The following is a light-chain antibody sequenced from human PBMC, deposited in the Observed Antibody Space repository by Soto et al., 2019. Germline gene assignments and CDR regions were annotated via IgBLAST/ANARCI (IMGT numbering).Light chain of an antibody. V-gene: IGLV2-14*01. CDR3: TSYTNSWGV. Sequence: QSALTQPASVSGSPGQSITISCTGISSDVGVYNYVSWYQQHPGKAPKLMIYDVSNRPSGVSNRFSASKSGNTASLTISGLQTEDEADYYCTSYTNSWGVFGGGTKLTVL. J-gene: IGLJ2*01. CDR1: SSDVGVYNY. CDR2: DVS.